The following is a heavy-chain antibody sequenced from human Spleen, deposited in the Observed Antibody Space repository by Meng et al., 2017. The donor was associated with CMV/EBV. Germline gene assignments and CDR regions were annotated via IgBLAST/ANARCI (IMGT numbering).Heavy chain of an antibody. V-gene: IGHV4-39*06. Sequence: SETLSLTCTVSGASISSSSYFWDWIRQSPGKGLEWIGSLSYGGSIYYNSSLKSRVTISVDMSKNQITLRLRSVTAADTAVYYCARGYTDYYYGMDVWGQGTTVTVSS. CDR1: GASISSSSYF. D-gene: IGHD5-12*01. CDR3: ARGYTDYYYGMDV. CDR2: LSYGGSI. J-gene: IGHJ6*02.